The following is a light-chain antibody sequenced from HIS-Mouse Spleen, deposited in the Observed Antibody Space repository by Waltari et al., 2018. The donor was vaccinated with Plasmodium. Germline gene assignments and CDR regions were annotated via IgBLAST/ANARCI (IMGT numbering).Light chain of an antibody. CDR2: DAS. Sequence: DIQMTQSPSTLSASVGDRVTITCRASQSISSWLTWYQQKPGKAPKLLIYDASSLESGVPSRFSGSGSETAFTLTISSLQPDDSATCYRQQYNSYSYTFGHGTKVEIK. CDR1: QSISSW. CDR3: QQYNSYSYT. J-gene: IGKJ2*01. V-gene: IGKV1-5*03.